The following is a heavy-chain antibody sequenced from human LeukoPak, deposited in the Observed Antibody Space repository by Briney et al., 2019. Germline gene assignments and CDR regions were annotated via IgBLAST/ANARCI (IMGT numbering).Heavy chain of an antibody. Sequence: GGSLRLSCAASGFTFSSYSMNWVRQAPGKGLEWVSSISSSSSYIYYADSVKGRFTISRDNAKNSLYLQMNSLRAEDTAVYYCAKDLSGDYDLGYNWFDPWGQGTLVTVSS. CDR1: GFTFSSYS. J-gene: IGHJ5*02. CDR2: ISSSSSYI. D-gene: IGHD4-17*01. V-gene: IGHV3-21*04. CDR3: AKDLSGDYDLGYNWFDP.